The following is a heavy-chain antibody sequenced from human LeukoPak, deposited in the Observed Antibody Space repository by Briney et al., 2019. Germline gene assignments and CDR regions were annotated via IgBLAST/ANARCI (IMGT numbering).Heavy chain of an antibody. V-gene: IGHV1-18*01. D-gene: IGHD3-16*01. CDR3: ARLGTDY. CDR2: ISAYNGDT. J-gene: IGHJ4*02. CDR1: GYTFSCYG. Sequence: GASVTVSCKASGYTFSCYGLSWVRQAPGQGLEWMGWISAYNGDTMYAQNLQGRLTMTTDTSTSTAYMELRTLRSDDTAVYFCARLGTDYWGQGTLVVVSS.